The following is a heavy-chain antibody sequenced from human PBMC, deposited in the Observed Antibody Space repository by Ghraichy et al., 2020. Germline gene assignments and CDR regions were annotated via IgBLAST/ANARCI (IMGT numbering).Heavy chain of an antibody. D-gene: IGHD5-12*01. J-gene: IGHJ4*02. CDR1: GGSFSGYY. V-gene: IGHV4-34*01. CDR3: ARGSLRRGRRRGTGPGRGYSGYETRIGDYYFDY. Sequence: SETLSLTCAVYGGSFSGYYWSWIRQPPGKGLEWIGEINHSGSTNYNPSLKSRVTISVDTSKNQFSLKLSSVTAADTAVYYCARGSLRRGRRRGTGPGRGYSGYETRIGDYYFDYWGQGTLVTVSS. CDR2: INHSGST.